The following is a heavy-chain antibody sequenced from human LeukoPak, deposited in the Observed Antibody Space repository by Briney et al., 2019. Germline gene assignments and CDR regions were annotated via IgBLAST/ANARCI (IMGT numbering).Heavy chain of an antibody. CDR3: ARAVLSGYDKYYFDY. J-gene: IGHJ4*02. CDR2: IIPIFGTA. V-gene: IGHV1-69*13. CDR1: GGTFSSYA. D-gene: IGHD5-12*01. Sequence: SVEVSCKASGGTFSSYAISWVRQAPGQGLEWMGGIIPIFGTANYAQKFQGRVTITADESTSTAYMELSSLRSEDTAVYYCARAVLSGYDKYYFDYWGQGTLVTVSS.